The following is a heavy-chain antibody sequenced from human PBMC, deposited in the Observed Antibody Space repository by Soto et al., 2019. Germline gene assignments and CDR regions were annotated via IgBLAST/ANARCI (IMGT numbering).Heavy chain of an antibody. CDR3: ARDLYSSSWYRNGFDY. CDR2: INPSGGST. V-gene: IGHV1-46*01. J-gene: IGHJ4*02. D-gene: IGHD6-13*01. CDR1: GYTFTSYY. Sequence: QVQLVQSGAEVKKPGASVKVSCKASGYTFTSYYMHWVRQAPGQGLEWMGIINPSGGSTSYAQKFQGRVNMTRDTSTSTVYMELSSLRSEDTAVYYCARDLYSSSWYRNGFDYWGQGTLVTVSS.